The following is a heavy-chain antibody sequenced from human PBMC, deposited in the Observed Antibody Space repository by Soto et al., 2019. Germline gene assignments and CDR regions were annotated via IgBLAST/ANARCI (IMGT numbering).Heavy chain of an antibody. Sequence: SETLSLTCAVYGVSFSGYYWSWIRQPPGKGLEWIGEINHSGSTNYNPSLKSRVTISVDTSKNQFSLKLSSVTAADTAVYYCARVAGITAAGRRVCWFDPWGQGTLVTVSS. V-gene: IGHV4-34*01. CDR2: INHSGST. CDR1: GVSFSGYY. D-gene: IGHD6-13*01. CDR3: ARVAGITAAGRRVCWFDP. J-gene: IGHJ5*02.